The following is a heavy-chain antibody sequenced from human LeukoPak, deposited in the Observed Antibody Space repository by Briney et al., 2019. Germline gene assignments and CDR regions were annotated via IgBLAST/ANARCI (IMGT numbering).Heavy chain of an antibody. V-gene: IGHV5-51*01. CDR3: ARRSGTYESYYFDY. Sequence: GESLKISCKASVFSFTNYWIAWVRQMPGKGLEWMGIIYPGDSDTRYSPSFQGQVTISADKSINTAYLQWSSLKASDTAIYYCARRSGTYESYYFDYWGQGTLVSVSS. J-gene: IGHJ4*02. D-gene: IGHD1-26*01. CDR2: IYPGDSDT. CDR1: VFSFTNYW.